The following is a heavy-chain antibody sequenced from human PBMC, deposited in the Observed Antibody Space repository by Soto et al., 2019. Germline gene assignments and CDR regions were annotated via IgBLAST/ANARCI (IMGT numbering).Heavy chain of an antibody. CDR3: ARDLIGATGGYYYYYGMDV. J-gene: IGHJ6*02. Sequence: GGSLRLSCAASGFTFSSYGMHWVRQAPGKGLEWVAVIWYDGSNKYYADSVKGRFTISRDNSKNTLYLQMNSLRAEDTAVYYCARDLIGATGGYYYYYGMDVWGQGTTITVSS. CDR1: GFTFSSYG. CDR2: IWYDGSNK. V-gene: IGHV3-33*01. D-gene: IGHD1-26*01.